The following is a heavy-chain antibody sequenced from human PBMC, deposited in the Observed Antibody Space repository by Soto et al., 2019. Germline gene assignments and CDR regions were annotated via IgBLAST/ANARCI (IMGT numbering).Heavy chain of an antibody. Sequence: GESLKISCKASGCSFTTYWIGWVRQMPGKGLEWMGIIYPGDSDTRYSPSFQGQVPISADKSISTAYLQWSSLKASDSVMFYCARKDIAGNSVDFWGQGTLVTVSS. CDR1: GCSFTTYW. J-gene: IGHJ4*02. V-gene: IGHV5-51*01. D-gene: IGHD6-13*01. CDR2: IYPGDSDT. CDR3: ARKDIAGNSVDF.